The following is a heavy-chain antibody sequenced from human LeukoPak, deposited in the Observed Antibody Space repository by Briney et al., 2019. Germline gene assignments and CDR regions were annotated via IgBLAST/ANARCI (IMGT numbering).Heavy chain of an antibody. Sequence: ASVKVSCKASGNTFNGYYMHWVRQAPGQGLEWMGWINPNSGGTNYAQKFQGRVTMTRDTSISTAYMELSRLRSDDTAVYYCARRGVGAAGPANFDYWGQGTLVTVSS. V-gene: IGHV1-2*02. CDR3: ARRGVGAAGPANFDY. CDR1: GNTFNGYY. CDR2: INPNSGGT. D-gene: IGHD1-26*01. J-gene: IGHJ4*02.